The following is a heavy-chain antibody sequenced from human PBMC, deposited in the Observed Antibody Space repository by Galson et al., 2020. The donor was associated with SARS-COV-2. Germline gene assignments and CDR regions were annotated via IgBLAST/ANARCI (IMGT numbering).Heavy chain of an antibody. CDR1: GFTFSSFW. Sequence: GGSLRLSCAASGFTFSSFWMHWVRQAPGKGLVWVSRINTDGSSTDYADSVKGRFTISRDKAKNTVSLQMNSLRAEDTAVYYCTRGISGYWGQGTLVTVSS. CDR3: TRGISGY. V-gene: IGHV3-74*01. J-gene: IGHJ4*02. CDR2: INTDGSST.